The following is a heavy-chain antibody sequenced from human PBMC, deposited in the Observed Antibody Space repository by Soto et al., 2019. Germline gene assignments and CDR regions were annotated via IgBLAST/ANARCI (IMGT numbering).Heavy chain of an antibody. CDR1: GFTFSNYA. CDR3: AKAYFVWSSEQPYYFDY. V-gene: IGHV3-23*01. J-gene: IGHJ4*02. D-gene: IGHD3-16*01. Sequence: EVPLLDSGGGLVQPGGSLRLSCAASGFTFSNYAMTWVRQGPGKGLEWVSCISGSGGRSYYADSVKGRFTISRDNSKSTLYLQMNSLRAEDTAVYYCAKAYFVWSSEQPYYFDYWGQGTLVTVSS. CDR2: ISGSGGRS.